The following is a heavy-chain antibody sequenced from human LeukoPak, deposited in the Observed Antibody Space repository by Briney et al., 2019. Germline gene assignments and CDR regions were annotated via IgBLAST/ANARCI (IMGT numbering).Heavy chain of an antibody. CDR3: ARLVRVNTRVGNTAALGY. Sequence: ASVKVSRKASGYTFTSYDINWVRQATGQGLEWMGWMNPNSGNTGYAQKFQGRVTMTRNTSISTAYMELSSLRSEDTAVYYCARLVRVNTRVGNTAALGYWGQGTLVTVSS. CDR1: GYTFTSYD. J-gene: IGHJ4*02. V-gene: IGHV1-8*01. D-gene: IGHD3-10*01. CDR2: MNPNSGNT.